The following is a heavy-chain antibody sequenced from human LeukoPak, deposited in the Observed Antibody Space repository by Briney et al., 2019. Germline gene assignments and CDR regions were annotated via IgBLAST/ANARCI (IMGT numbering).Heavy chain of an antibody. CDR1: GYPFSNHG. CDR2: IIPILCTA. J-gene: IGHJ5*01. Sequence: SVKVSCKASGYPFSNHGITWVRQAPAQGLEWMGVIIPILCTANYSQKFQGRVTNTADEPTSTAYMELSSLGSEDTAVYYCTRTSNRCYFPGGWFDSWGQGTLVTVSS. CDR3: TRTSNRCYFPGGWFDS. V-gene: IGHV1-69*13. D-gene: IGHD2-15*01.